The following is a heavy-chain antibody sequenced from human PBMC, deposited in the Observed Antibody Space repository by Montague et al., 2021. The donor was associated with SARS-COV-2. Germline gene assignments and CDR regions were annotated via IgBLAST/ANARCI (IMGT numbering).Heavy chain of an antibody. CDR3: ARLRDGVVPSPILGVGPYYSYYYMDV. D-gene: IGHD3-10*01. J-gene: IGHJ6*03. CDR2: INQSGSI. Sequence: SETLSLTCAVSGGSFSGFYWSWVRQPPGEGLEWIGEINQSGSINYSPSLKSRLTISADTSKNQFSLKLTSVAAADTAVYYCARLRDGVVPSPILGVGPYYSYYYMDVWGRGTTVTVSS. CDR1: GGSFSGFY. V-gene: IGHV4-34*01.